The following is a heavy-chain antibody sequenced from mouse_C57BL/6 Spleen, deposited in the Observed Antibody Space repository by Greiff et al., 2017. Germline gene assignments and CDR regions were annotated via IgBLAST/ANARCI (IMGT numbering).Heavy chain of an antibody. CDR3: AREGEVVGSWYFDV. J-gene: IGHJ1*03. CDR1: GYTFTSYW. CDR2: IDPSDSET. Sequence: QVQLQQPGAELVRPGSSVKLSCKASGYTFTSYWMHWVKQRPIQGLEWIGNIDPSDSETHYNQKFKDKATLTVDKSSSTAYMQLSSLTSEDSAVYYCAREGEVVGSWYFDVWGTGTTVTVSS. V-gene: IGHV1-52*01. D-gene: IGHD1-1*01.